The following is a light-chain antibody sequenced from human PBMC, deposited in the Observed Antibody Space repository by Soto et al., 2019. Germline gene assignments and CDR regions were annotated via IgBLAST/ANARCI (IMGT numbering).Light chain of an antibody. V-gene: IGKV1-33*01. CDR2: DVS. J-gene: IGKJ4*01. CDR1: QDIKNY. CDR3: QHYDHLPPLT. Sequence: DIQMIQSPSSLSASVGDRVTITCQASQDIKNYLNWYQQKPGKAPKLLIYDVSNLETGVPSRFSGSGSGTHFSLTISSQQPEDVATYYCQHYDHLPPLTFGGGTRVQIK.